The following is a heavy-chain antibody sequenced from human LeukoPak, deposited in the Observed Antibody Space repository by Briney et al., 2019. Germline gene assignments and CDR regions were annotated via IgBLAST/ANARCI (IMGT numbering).Heavy chain of an antibody. CDR3: ASSTSALDDAFDI. D-gene: IGHD2-2*01. CDR1: GFTFSSYS. CDR2: ISSSSSYI. V-gene: IGHV3-21*01. J-gene: IGHJ3*02. Sequence: TAGGSLRLSCAASGFTFSSYSMNWVRQAPGKGLERVSSISSSSSYIYYADSVKGRFTISRDNAKNSLYLQMNSLRAEDTAVYYCASSTSALDDAFDIWGQGTMVTVSS.